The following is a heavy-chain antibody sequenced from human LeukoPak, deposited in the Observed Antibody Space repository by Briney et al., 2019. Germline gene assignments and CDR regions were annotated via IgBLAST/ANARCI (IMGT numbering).Heavy chain of an antibody. D-gene: IGHD3-10*01. V-gene: IGHV4-34*01. CDR1: GGSFSGYY. J-gene: IGHJ6*04. CDR3: ARGLRITMARGVTMDV. Sequence: SETLSLTCAVYGGSFSGYYWSWIRQPPGKGLEWIGEINHSGSTNYNPSLKSRVTISVDTSKNQFSLKLSSVTAADTAVYYCARGLRITMARGVTMDVWGKGTTVTVSS. CDR2: INHSGST.